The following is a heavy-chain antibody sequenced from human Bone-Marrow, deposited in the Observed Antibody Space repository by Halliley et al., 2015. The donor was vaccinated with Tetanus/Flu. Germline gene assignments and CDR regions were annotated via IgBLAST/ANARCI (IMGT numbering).Heavy chain of an antibody. V-gene: IGHV3-74*01. Sequence: SLRLSCAASGFTFSSSYWVHWVRQAPGKGLVWVSCMKTDGTITNYADSVKGRFTISRDNAKNSLYLQMNSLRAEDTAIYYCARFPSVVVQWLSGSGHPFDYWGQGTLVPVSS. D-gene: IGHD2-15*01. J-gene: IGHJ4*02. CDR2: MKTDGTIT. CDR1: GFTFSSSYW. CDR3: ARFPSVVVQWLSGSGHPFDY.